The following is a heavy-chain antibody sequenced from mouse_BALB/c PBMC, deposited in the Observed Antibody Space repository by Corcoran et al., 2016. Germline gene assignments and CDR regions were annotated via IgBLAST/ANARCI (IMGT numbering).Heavy chain of an antibody. J-gene: IGHJ3*01. Sequence: EVQLQQSGAELVKPGASVKLSCTASGFNIKDTYMHWVKQRPEQGLEWIGWIDPENGNTIYDPKFQGKASITADTSSNTAYLQLSSLTSEDTAVYYCATVAAYWGQGTLVTVSA. D-gene: IGHD1-1*01. V-gene: IGHV14-3*02. CDR2: IDPENGNT. CDR1: GFNIKDTY. CDR3: ATVAAY.